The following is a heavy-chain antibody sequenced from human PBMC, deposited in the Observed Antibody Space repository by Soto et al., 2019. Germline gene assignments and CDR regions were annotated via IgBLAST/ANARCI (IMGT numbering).Heavy chain of an antibody. CDR2: VNAGNGNT. V-gene: IGHV1-3*01. J-gene: IGHJ4*02. CDR1: GYTFTNYA. CDR3: ARDLPPIDY. Sequence: QVQLVQSGAEVKKPGASVKVSCKASGYTFTNYALHWVRQAPGQRLEWMGWVNAGNGNTKYSQKFQGRVTITMDTSASTAYMELSSLRSEDTAVYYCARDLPPIDYWGQGTLVTVSS.